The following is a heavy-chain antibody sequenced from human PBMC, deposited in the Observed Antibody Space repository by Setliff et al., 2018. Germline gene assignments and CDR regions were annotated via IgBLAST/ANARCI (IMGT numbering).Heavy chain of an antibody. CDR3: ARQYYNYIWGSSDYYYYMDV. CDR1: GGSVSATSYY. CDR2: IYYTGRA. D-gene: IGHD3-16*01. Sequence: SETLSLTCTVSGGSVSATSYYWGWIRQPPGKGLECIGSIYYTGRAYYNPSLGSRVTISVDTSRNQFYLKVDSVTAADTAVYYCARQYYNYIWGSSDYYYYMDVWGEGTTVTVSS. J-gene: IGHJ6*03. V-gene: IGHV4-39*01.